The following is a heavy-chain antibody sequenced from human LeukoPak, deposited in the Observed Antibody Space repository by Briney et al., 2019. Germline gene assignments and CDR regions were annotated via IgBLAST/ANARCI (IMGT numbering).Heavy chain of an antibody. CDR2: IYYSGST. Sequence: SETLSLTCTVSGGSISSSSYYWGWIRQPPGKGLEWIGSIYYSGSTYYNPSLKSRVTISVDTSKNQFSLKLSSVTAADTAVYYCARQGYCSSTSCLLPNWFDPWGQGTLVTVSS. CDR3: ARQGYCSSTSCLLPNWFDP. D-gene: IGHD2-2*01. CDR1: GGSISSSSYY. J-gene: IGHJ5*02. V-gene: IGHV4-39*01.